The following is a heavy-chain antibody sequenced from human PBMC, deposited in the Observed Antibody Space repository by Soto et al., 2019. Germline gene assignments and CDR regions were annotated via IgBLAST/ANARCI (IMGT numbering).Heavy chain of an antibody. V-gene: IGHV1-46*03. Sequence: ASVKVSGKASGYTFTSYYMHWLRQAPVQGLEWMGIINPSGGSTSYAQKFQGRVTMTRDTSTSTVYMELSSLRVDDTALYFCSKGMKWMQLWSVGAYDAWGPGTMVTVSS. CDR1: GYTFTSYY. CDR2: INPSGGST. J-gene: IGHJ3*01. CDR3: SKGMKWMQLWSVGAYDA. D-gene: IGHD5-18*01.